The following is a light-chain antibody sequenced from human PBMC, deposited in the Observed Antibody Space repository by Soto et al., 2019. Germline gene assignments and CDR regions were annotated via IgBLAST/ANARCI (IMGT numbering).Light chain of an antibody. CDR1: SSDVGGYNY. Sequence: QSALAHPPSASGSPGQSVTISCTGISSDVGGYNYVSWYQQHPGKAPKLMIYEVSKRPSGVPDRFSGSKSGNTASLTVSGLQPDDDADYYCSSYAGSNKSVFGAGTKVTVL. J-gene: IGLJ1*01. CDR3: SSYAGSNKSV. V-gene: IGLV2-8*01. CDR2: EVS.